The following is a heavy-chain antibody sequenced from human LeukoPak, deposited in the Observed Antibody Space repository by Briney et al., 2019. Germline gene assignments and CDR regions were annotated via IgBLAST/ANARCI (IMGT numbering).Heavy chain of an antibody. V-gene: IGHV3-23*01. J-gene: IGHJ4*02. Sequence: GGSLRLSCAASGFTFSSYAMSWVRKAPGKGLEWVSAISGSGGSTYYADSVKGRFTISRDNSKNTLYLQMNSLRAEDTAVYYCAKDRGSGWYLNWGQGTLVTVSS. CDR1: GFTFSSYA. D-gene: IGHD6-19*01. CDR3: AKDRGSGWYLN. CDR2: ISGSGGST.